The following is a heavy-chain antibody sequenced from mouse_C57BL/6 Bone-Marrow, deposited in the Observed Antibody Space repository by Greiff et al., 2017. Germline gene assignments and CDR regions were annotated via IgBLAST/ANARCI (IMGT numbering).Heavy chain of an antibody. D-gene: IGHD1-1*01. J-gene: IGHJ4*01. CDR2: ISDGGSYT. CDR3: ARDGSRPYYYAMDY. CDR1: GFTFSSYA. V-gene: IGHV5-4*01. Sequence: EVKLMESGGGLVKPGGSLKLSCAASGFTFSSYAMSWVRQTPEKRLEWVATISDGGSYTYYPDNVKGRFTISRDNAKNNLYLQMSHLKSEDTAMYYCARDGSRPYYYAMDYWGQGTSVTVSS.